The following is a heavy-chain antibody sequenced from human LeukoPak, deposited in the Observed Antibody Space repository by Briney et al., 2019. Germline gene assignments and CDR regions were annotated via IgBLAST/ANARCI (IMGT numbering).Heavy chain of an antibody. CDR3: ARHEGGGYVVDY. V-gene: IGHV3-21*01. J-gene: IGHJ4*02. D-gene: IGHD5-12*01. Sequence: PGGSLRLSCAASGFTFSSYSMNWVRQAPGKGLEWVSSISSSSSYIYYADSVKGRFTISRDNAKNSLYLQMNSLRAEDTAVYYCARHEGGGYVVDYWGQGTLVTVSS. CDR2: ISSSSSYI. CDR1: GFTFSSYS.